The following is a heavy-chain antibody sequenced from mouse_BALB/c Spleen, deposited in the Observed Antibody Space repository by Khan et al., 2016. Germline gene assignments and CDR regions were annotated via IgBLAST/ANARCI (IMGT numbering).Heavy chain of an antibody. V-gene: IGHV14-3*02. CDR2: IDPANGNT. D-gene: IGHD2-4*01. CDR1: GFNIKDTY. J-gene: IGHJ3*01. Sequence: VQLQQPGAELVKPGASVKLSCTATGFNIKDTYMHWVKQRPEQGLEWIGRIDPANGNTKYDPKFQGKATITADTSSNTAYLQLSSLTSEDTAVYSYARSPYDYDVGFAYWGQGTLVTVSA. CDR3: ARSPYDYDVGFAY.